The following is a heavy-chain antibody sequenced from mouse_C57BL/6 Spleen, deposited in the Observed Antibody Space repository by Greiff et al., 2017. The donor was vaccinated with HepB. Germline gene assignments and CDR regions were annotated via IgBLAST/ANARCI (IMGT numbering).Heavy chain of an antibody. J-gene: IGHJ2*01. CDR3: ARGDYREFDY. CDR1: GYTFTSYW. Sequence: QVQLKQPGAELVRPGSSVKLSCKASGYTFTSYWMDWVKQRPGQGLEWIGNIYPSDSETHYNQKFKDKATLTVDKSSSTAYMQLSSLTSEDSAVYYCARGDYREFDYWGQGTTLTVSS. CDR2: IYPSDSET. D-gene: IGHD2-12*01. V-gene: IGHV1-61*01.